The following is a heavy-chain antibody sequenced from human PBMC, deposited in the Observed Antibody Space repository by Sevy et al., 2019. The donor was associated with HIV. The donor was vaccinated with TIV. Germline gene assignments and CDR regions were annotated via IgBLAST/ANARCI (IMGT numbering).Heavy chain of an antibody. Sequence: GGSLRLSCAASGFTFSSYAMHWVRQAPGKGLEWVAVISYDGSNKYYADSVKGRFTISRDNSKNTLYLQMNSLRAEDTAEYYCARDQGSRDYYGMDVWGQGTTVTVSS. D-gene: IGHD2-2*01. CDR3: ARDQGSRDYYGMDV. V-gene: IGHV3-30-3*01. CDR1: GFTFSSYA. CDR2: ISYDGSNK. J-gene: IGHJ6*02.